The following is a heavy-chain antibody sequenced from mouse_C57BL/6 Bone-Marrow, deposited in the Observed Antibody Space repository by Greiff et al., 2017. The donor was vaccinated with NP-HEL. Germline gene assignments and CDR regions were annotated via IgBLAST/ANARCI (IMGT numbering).Heavy chain of an antibody. J-gene: IGHJ2*01. CDR3: ARSRPYDYGRGY. V-gene: IGHV1-55*01. CDR2: IYPGSGST. D-gene: IGHD1-1*01. CDR1: GYTFTSYW. Sequence: VQLQQPGAELVKPGASVKMSCKASGYTFTSYWITWVKQRPGQGLEWIGDIYPGSGSTNYNEKFKSKATLTVDTSSSTAYMQLSSLTSEDSAVYYCARSRPYDYGRGYWGQGTTLTVSS.